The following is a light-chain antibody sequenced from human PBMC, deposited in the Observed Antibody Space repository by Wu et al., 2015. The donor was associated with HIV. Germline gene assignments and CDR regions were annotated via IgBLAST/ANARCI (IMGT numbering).Light chain of an antibody. J-gene: IGKJ1*01. V-gene: IGKV3-15*01. CDR3: QQYNNWPKT. Sequence: EIVMTQSPATLSVSPGERATLFCRASQSVSSNLAWYQQKPGQAPRLLMFGASTRATGIPARFSGSGSETEFTLTISSLQSEDFAVYYCQQYNNWPKTFGQGTKVEI. CDR2: GAS. CDR1: QSVSSN.